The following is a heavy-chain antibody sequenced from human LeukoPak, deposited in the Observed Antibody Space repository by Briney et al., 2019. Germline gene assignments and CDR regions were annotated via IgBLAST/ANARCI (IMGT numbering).Heavy chain of an antibody. CDR3: ARQRGGYVDY. V-gene: IGHV4-59*08. CDR1: GGSMTYYY. D-gene: IGHD2-15*01. J-gene: IGHJ4*02. CDR2: IYYSGNT. Sequence: SETLSLTCTVSGGSMTYYYWTWIRQPPGKGLEWIGYIYYSGNTNYNPSLKSRVAISVDTSKNQFSLMLGSVTAADTAVFYCARQRGGYVDYWGQGTLVTVSS.